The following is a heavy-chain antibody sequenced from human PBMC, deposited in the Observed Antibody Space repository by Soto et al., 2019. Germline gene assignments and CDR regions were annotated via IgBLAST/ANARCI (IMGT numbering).Heavy chain of an antibody. CDR3: ARGGELLAGY. D-gene: IGHD1-26*01. Sequence: QVQLVESGGGVVQPGRSLRLSCAASGFTFRSYAMHWVRQAPGKGLEWVAVISYDGSNKYYADSVKGRFTISRDNSKNTRYLQMNSLRAEDTAVYYCARGGELLAGYWGQGTLVTVSS. J-gene: IGHJ4*02. V-gene: IGHV3-30-3*01. CDR1: GFTFRSYA. CDR2: ISYDGSNK.